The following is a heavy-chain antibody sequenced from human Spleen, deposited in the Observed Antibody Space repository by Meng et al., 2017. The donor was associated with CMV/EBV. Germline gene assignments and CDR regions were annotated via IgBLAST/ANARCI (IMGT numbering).Heavy chain of an antibody. CDR2: INPKSGGT. CDR3: ARGTYYYDSSGYYKMDY. Sequence: ASVKVSCKASGYTFIGYDLHWVRQAPGQGLEWMGWINPKSGGTNYAQRFQGRVTMTRDTSISTAYMELSRLRSDDTAVYYCARGTYYYDSSGYYKMDYWGQGTLVTVSS. CDR1: GYTFIGYD. J-gene: IGHJ4*02. D-gene: IGHD3-22*01. V-gene: IGHV1-2*02.